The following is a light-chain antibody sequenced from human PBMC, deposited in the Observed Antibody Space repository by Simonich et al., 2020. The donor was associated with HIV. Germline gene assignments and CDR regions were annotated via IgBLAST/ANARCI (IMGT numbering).Light chain of an antibody. V-gene: IGKV3-15*01. Sequence: EIVMTQSPATLSVSPGERATLSCRVSQSVNSNLAWYQQKPGQAPRLLISGASTRATGIPARFSGSGSGTEFTLTISSLQSEDFALYYCQQYDNWPTFGGGTRVEIK. CDR3: QQYDNWPT. J-gene: IGKJ4*01. CDR1: QSVNSN. CDR2: GAS.